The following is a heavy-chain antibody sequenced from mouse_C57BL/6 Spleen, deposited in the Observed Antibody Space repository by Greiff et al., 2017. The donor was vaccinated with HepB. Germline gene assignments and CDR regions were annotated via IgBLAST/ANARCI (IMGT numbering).Heavy chain of an antibody. V-gene: IGHV5-9-1*02. CDR1: GFTFSSYA. Sequence: EVKLMESGEGLVKPGGSLKLSCAASGFTFSSYAMSWVRQTPEKRLEWVAYISSGGDYIYYADTVKGRFTISRDNARNTLYLQMSSLKSEDTAMYYCTRGGYYYGSSFFDYWGQGTTLTVSS. D-gene: IGHD1-1*01. CDR3: TRGGYYYGSSFFDY. CDR2: ISSGGDYI. J-gene: IGHJ2*01.